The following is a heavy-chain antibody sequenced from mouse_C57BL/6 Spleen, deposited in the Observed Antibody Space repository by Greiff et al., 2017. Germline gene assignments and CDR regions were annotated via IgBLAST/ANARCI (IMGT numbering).Heavy chain of an antibody. CDR2: INPSTGGT. CDR3: ARRGDDGYYVLFAY. Sequence: EVHLVESGPELVKPGASVKISCKASGYSFTGYYMNWVKQSPEKSLEWIGEINPSTGGTTYNQKFKAKATLTVDKSSSTAYMQLKSLTSEDSAVYYCARRGDDGYYVLFAYWGQGTLVTVSA. D-gene: IGHD2-3*01. V-gene: IGHV1-42*01. CDR1: GYSFTGYY. J-gene: IGHJ3*01.